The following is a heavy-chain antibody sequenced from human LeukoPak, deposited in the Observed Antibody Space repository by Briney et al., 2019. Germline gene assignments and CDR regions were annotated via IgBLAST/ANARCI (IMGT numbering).Heavy chain of an antibody. CDR3: TRRAGTDSNGAFDI. Sequence: PSQTLSLTCTVSGGSISSGGYYWSWIRQPPGKGLEWIGYIYHSGSTYYNPSLKSRVTISVDRSKNQFSLKLSSVTAADTAVYYCTRRAGTDSNGAFDIWGQGTVVTVSS. J-gene: IGHJ3*02. D-gene: IGHD6-19*01. V-gene: IGHV4-30-2*01. CDR2: IYHSGST. CDR1: GGSISSGGYY.